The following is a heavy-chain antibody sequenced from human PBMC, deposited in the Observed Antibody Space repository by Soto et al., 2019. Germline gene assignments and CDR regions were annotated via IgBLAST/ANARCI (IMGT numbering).Heavy chain of an antibody. J-gene: IGHJ4*02. CDR1: GFCFSCYD. Sequence: TGGSLRLSCAACGFCFSCYDMHWVRQPPGKGLERVAVVSYDGSNKYYADSVKGRFTISRDNAKNTLYLQMNSLRAEDTAVYYCARDRYSTTSCPGYWGQGTMVTVP. CDR2: VSYDGSNK. D-gene: IGHD2-2*01. V-gene: IGHV3-30-3*01. CDR3: ARDRYSTTSCPGY.